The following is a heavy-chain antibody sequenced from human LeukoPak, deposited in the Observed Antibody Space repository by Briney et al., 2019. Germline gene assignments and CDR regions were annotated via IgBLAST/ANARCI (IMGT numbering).Heavy chain of an antibody. Sequence: GGSLRLSCAASGFTFSSYGMHWVRQAPGKGLEWVAVISYDGSNKYYADSVKGRFTISRDNSKNTLYLQMNSLRAEDTAVYYCAKDFTIVGVSGDYWGQGTLVTVSS. CDR2: ISYDGSNK. J-gene: IGHJ4*02. CDR3: AKDFTIVGVSGDY. V-gene: IGHV3-30*18. D-gene: IGHD1-26*01. CDR1: GFTFSSYG.